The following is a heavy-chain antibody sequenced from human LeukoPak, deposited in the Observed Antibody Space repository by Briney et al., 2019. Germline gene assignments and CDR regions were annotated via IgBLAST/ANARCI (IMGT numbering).Heavy chain of an antibody. D-gene: IGHD1-1*01. CDR2: ISSSSSYI. J-gene: IGHJ6*03. CDR1: GFIFNRYA. Sequence: GGSLRLSCAASGFIFNRYAMSWVRQAPGKGLEWVSSISSSSSYIYYADSVKGRFTISRDNAKSSMYLQMNSLRAEDTAVYYCARVVTVAWSERRPGYYYMDVWGKGTTVTVSS. CDR3: ARVVTVAWSERRPGYYYMDV. V-gene: IGHV3-21*06.